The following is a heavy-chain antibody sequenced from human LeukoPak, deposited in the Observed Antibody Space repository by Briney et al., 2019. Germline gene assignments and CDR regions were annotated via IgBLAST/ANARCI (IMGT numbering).Heavy chain of an antibody. CDR1: GFTFSSYW. D-gene: IGHD2-15*01. Sequence: PGGSLRLSCAASGFTFSSYWMHWVRQAPGKGLVWVSRINSDGSSTSYADSVKGRFTISRDNAKNTLHLQMNSLRAEDTAVYYCAIGYCSGGSCYFDYWGQGTLVTVSS. J-gene: IGHJ4*02. CDR2: INSDGSST. V-gene: IGHV3-74*01. CDR3: AIGYCSGGSCYFDY.